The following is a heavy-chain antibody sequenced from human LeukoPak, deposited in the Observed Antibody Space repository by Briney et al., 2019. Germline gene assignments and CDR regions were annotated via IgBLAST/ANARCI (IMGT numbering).Heavy chain of an antibody. J-gene: IGHJ4*02. D-gene: IGHD5-12*01. Sequence: ASVKVSCKASGYTFTSYDINWVRQATGQGLEWMGWMNPNSGNTGYAQKFQGRVTMTRDTSISTAYMELSRLRSDDTAVYYCARDLDIVATGDWGQGTLVTVSS. CDR3: ARDLDIVATGD. CDR2: MNPNSGNT. CDR1: GYTFTSYD. V-gene: IGHV1-8*01.